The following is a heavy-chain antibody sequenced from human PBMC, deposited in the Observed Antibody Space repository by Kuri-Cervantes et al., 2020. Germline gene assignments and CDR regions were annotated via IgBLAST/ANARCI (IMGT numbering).Heavy chain of an antibody. V-gene: IGHV1-8*02. J-gene: IGHJ4*02. D-gene: IGHD3-3*01. CDR1: GYTFTSYD. CDR2: MNPNSGNT. CDR3: ARGRAARFLEWLLSY. Sequence: ASVKVSCKASGYTFTSYDINWVRQATGQGLEWMGWMNPNSGNTGYAQKFQGRITMTRNTSISTAYMELSSLRSEDTAVYYCARGRAARFLEWLLSYWGQGTLVTVSS.